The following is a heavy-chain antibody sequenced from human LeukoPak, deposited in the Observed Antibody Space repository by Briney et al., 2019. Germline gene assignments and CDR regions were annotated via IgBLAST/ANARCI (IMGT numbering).Heavy chain of an antibody. D-gene: IGHD6-13*01. CDR3: ARHGRAAGKGWFDP. Sequence: SETLSLTCAVYGGSFSGYYWSWIRQPPGKGLEWIGYIYTSGSTNYNPSLKSRVTISVDTSKNQFSLKLSSVTAADTAVYYCARHGRAAGKGWFDPWGQGTLVTVSS. V-gene: IGHV4-4*09. CDR1: GGSFSGYY. J-gene: IGHJ5*02. CDR2: IYTSGST.